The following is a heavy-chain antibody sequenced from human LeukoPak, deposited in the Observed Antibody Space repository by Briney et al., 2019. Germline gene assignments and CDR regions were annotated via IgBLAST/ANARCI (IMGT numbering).Heavy chain of an antibody. CDR1: GGSISSSSYY. CDR2: IYYSGST. Sequence: SETLSLTCTVSGGSISSSSYYWGWIRQPPGKGLEWIGSIYYSGSTYYNPFLKSRVTISVDTSKNQFSLKLSSVTAADTAVYYCATAFFDWLLLYYWGQGTLVTVSS. D-gene: IGHD3-9*01. J-gene: IGHJ4*02. V-gene: IGHV4-39*01. CDR3: ATAFFDWLLLYY.